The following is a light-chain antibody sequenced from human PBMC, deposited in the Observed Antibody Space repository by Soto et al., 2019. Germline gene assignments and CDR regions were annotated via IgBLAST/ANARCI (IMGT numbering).Light chain of an antibody. Sequence: ELVLTQSPGTLYLSPGEVATLSCRASQRVSDNYLAWYQEKSGQAPSLLIDAAFYRDSGIPDRSSGRGCETAFNLTISGLEAEDFVLYYCQHYGRSLQTFSRSNKV. CDR3: QHYGRSLQT. CDR2: AAF. J-gene: IGKJ3*01. CDR1: QRVSDNY. V-gene: IGKV3-20*01.